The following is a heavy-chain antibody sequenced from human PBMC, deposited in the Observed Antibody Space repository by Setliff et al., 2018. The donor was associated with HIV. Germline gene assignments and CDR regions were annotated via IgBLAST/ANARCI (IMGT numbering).Heavy chain of an antibody. D-gene: IGHD6-13*01. CDR3: AKXXXXAAGXWGYFDY. J-gene: IGHJ4*01. CDR2: MSWKSGSL. V-gene: IGHV3-9*03. Sequence: PGGSLRLSCAASGCSXDEEAMDWVRQAPGEGLGWVSGMSWKSGSLGYGDAXXXXXXISRXXXKNSLYWQMNSLRAEDMALYYCAKXXXXAAGXWGYFDYXXXXTLXTVS. CDR1: GCSXDEEA.